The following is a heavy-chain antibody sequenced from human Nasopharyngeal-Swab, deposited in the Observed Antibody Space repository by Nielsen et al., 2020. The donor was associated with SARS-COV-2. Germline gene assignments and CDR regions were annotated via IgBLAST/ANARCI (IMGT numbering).Heavy chain of an antibody. CDR1: GFTFSSYA. CDR2: ISGSGGST. V-gene: IGHV3-23*01. D-gene: IGHD3-9*01. J-gene: IGHJ4*02. CDR3: AKDSVLRYFDWLLTYYFDY. Sequence: TCAASGFTFSSYAMSWVRQAPGKGLEWVSAISGSGGSTYYADSVKGRFTISRDNSKNTLYLQMNSLRAEDTAVYYCAKDSVLRYFDWLLTYYFDYWGQGTLVTVSS.